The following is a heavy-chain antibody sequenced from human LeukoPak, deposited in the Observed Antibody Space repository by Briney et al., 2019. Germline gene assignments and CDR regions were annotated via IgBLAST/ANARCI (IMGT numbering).Heavy chain of an antibody. D-gene: IGHD1-26*01. CDR3: ARFDRWELLNWFDP. J-gene: IGHJ5*02. Sequence: GGSLRLSCAASGFTFSSYEMNWVRQAPGKGLEWVSYISSSGSTIYYADSVKGRFTISRDNAKNSLYLQMNSLRAEDTAVYCCARFDRWELLNWFDPWGQGTLVTVSS. CDR1: GFTFSSYE. V-gene: IGHV3-48*03. CDR2: ISSSGSTI.